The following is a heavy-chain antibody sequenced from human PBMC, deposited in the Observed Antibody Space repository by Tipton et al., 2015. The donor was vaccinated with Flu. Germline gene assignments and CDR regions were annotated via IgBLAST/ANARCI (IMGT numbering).Heavy chain of an antibody. D-gene: IGHD3-22*01. Sequence: QLVQSGGGLVQPGGSLTLSCAVSGFTFSTSWMSWVRQAPGKGLEWVANINQDGSEKYYVDSVKGRFTISRDKAKNSLYLQMNSLRAEDTSVYYCAREEGHYYDTSGFFDYWGQGTLVTVSS. CDR3: AREEGHYYDTSGFFDY. CDR1: GFTFSTSW. CDR2: INQDGSEK. J-gene: IGHJ4*02. V-gene: IGHV3-7*01.